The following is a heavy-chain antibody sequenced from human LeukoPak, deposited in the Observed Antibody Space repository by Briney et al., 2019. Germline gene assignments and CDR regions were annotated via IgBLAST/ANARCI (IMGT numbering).Heavy chain of an antibody. CDR2: ISSSGSTI. CDR3: ARDDYDSSGYYPDY. CDR1: GFTFSDYY. V-gene: IGHV3-11*01. Sequence: GGSLRLSCAASGFTFSDYYMSWIRQAPGKGLEWVSYISSSGSTIYYADSVKGRFTISRDNSKNTLYLQMNSLRAEDTAVYYCARDDYDSSGYYPDYWGQGTLVTVSS. J-gene: IGHJ4*02. D-gene: IGHD3-22*01.